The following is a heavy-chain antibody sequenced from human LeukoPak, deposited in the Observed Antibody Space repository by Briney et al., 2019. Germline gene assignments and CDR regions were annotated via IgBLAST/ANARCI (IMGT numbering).Heavy chain of an antibody. J-gene: IGHJ4*02. CDR1: GGSISSYY. D-gene: IGHD3-22*01. Sequence: PSETLSLTCTVSGGSISSYYWSWIRQPPGKGLEWIGYIYYSGSTNYNPSLKSRVTISVDTSKNQFSLKLSSVTAADTAVYYCARAPKRYYDSSGYYFFDYWGQGTLVTVSS. CDR3: ARAPKRYYDSSGYYFFDY. V-gene: IGHV4-59*01. CDR2: IYYSGST.